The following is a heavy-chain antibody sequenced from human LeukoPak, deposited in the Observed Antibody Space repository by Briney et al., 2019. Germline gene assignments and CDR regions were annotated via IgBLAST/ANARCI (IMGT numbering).Heavy chain of an antibody. CDR3: ARAVKTGTTGGLWYYYYMDV. CDR2: IIPILGIA. J-gene: IGHJ6*03. CDR1: GGTFSSYA. D-gene: IGHD1-7*01. Sequence: SVKVSCKASGGTFSSYAISWVRQAPGQGLEWMGRIIPILGIANYAQKFQGRVTITADKSTSTAYMELSSLRSEDTAVYYCARAVKTGTTGGLWYYYYMDVWGKGTTVTVSS. V-gene: IGHV1-69*04.